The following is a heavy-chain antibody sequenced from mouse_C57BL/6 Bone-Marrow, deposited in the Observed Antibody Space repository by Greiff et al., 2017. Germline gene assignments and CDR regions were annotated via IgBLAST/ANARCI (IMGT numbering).Heavy chain of an antibody. J-gene: IGHJ4*01. CDR2: IRSKSNNYAT. CDR1: GFSFNTYA. V-gene: IGHV10-1*01. Sequence: EVKVVESGGGLVQPKGSLKLSCAASGFSFNTYAMNWVRQAPGQGLEWVARIRSKSNNYATYYADSVKDRFTISSNDSESMLYLQMNNLKTEDTAMYYCVRQGGCLRGAMDYWGQGTSVTVSS. D-gene: IGHD2-2*01. CDR3: VRQGGCLRGAMDY.